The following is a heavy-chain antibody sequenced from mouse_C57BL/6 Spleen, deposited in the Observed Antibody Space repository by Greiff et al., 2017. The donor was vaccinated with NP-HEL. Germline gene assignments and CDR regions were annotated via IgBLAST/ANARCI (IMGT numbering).Heavy chain of an antibody. J-gene: IGHJ2*01. CDR2: INPNNGGT. CDR1: GYTFTDYY. Sequence: EVQLQQSGPELVKPGASVKISCKASGYTFTDYYMNWVKQSHGKSLEWIGDINPNNGGTSYNQKFKGKATLTVDKSSSTAYMELRSLTSEDSAVYYCARFYDGYLDYWGQGTTLTVSS. CDR3: ARFYDGYLDY. V-gene: IGHV1-26*01. D-gene: IGHD2-3*01.